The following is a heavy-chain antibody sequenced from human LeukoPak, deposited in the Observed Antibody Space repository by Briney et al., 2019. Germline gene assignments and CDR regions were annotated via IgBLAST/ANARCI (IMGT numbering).Heavy chain of an antibody. CDR3: AVYGSGFNP. J-gene: IGHJ5*02. Sequence: GGSLRLSCAASGFIFSDYNMHWVRQVPGKGPESVSYISSSGNIIYYADSMQGRFTISRDNAKNSLYLQMNSLRAEDTAVYYCAVYGSGFNPWGQGTLVTVSS. D-gene: IGHD3-10*01. CDR2: ISSSGNII. CDR1: GFIFSDYN. V-gene: IGHV3-48*04.